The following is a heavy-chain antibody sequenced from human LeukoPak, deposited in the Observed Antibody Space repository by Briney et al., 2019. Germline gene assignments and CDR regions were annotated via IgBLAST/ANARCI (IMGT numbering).Heavy chain of an antibody. Sequence: GGSLRLSCAASGFTFSSYWMHWVRQAPGKGLVWVSRINTDGSSTSYADSVKGRFTISRDNAKNTLYLQMNSLRAEDTAVYYCAKGVVVPALSYFDYWGQGTLVTVSS. J-gene: IGHJ4*02. D-gene: IGHD2-2*01. CDR1: GFTFSSYW. V-gene: IGHV3-74*01. CDR3: AKGVVVPALSYFDY. CDR2: INTDGSST.